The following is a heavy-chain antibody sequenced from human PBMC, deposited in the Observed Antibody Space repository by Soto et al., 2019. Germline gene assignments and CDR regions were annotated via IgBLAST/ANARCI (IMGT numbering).Heavy chain of an antibody. D-gene: IGHD3-16*01. Sequence: QVQLVQSGAEVKKPGASVKVSCKASGYTFTSYGITWVRHAPGQGLEWRGWISAYNGNTNYAQKLQGRVTMTTDTSTSTVYMELRSLRADDTAVYYCARVSDYVLGSYWNFDYWGQGTLVTVSS. CDR1: GYTFTSYG. CDR3: ARVSDYVLGSYWNFDY. J-gene: IGHJ4*02. V-gene: IGHV1-18*01. CDR2: ISAYNGNT.